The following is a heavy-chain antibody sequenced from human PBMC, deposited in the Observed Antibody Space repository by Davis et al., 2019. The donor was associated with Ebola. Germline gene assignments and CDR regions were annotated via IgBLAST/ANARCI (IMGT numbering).Heavy chain of an antibody. CDR1: GYTFTGYY. D-gene: IGHD4-17*01. J-gene: IGHJ4*02. Sequence: ASVKVSCNASGYTFTGYYMHWVRQAPGQGLEWMGWINPNSGGTNYAQKFQGWVTMTRDTSISTAYMELSSLRSEDTAVYYCASRLTTVTTVFDYWGQGTLVTVSS. CDR2: INPNSGGT. V-gene: IGHV1-2*04. CDR3: ASRLTTVTTVFDY.